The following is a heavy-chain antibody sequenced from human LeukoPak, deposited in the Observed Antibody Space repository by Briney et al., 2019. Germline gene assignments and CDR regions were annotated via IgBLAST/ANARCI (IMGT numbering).Heavy chain of an antibody. Sequence: ASVKVSCKASGYTFTSYYMHWVRQAPGQGLEWMGIINPSGGSTSYAQKFQGRVAMTRDTSTSTVYMELSSLRSEDTAVYYCARDLSKGITMIVTDPTSPNWGQGTLVTVSS. D-gene: IGHD3-22*01. CDR1: GYTFTSYY. CDR3: ARDLSKGITMIVTDPTSPN. J-gene: IGHJ4*02. CDR2: INPSGGST. V-gene: IGHV1-46*01.